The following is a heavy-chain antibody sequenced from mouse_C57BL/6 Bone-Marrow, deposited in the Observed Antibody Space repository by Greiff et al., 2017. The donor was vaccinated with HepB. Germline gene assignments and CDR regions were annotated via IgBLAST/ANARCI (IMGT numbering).Heavy chain of an antibody. Sequence: VQLQQSGAELVRPGASVKLSCTASGFNIKDDYMHWVKQRPEQGLEWIGWIDPENGDTEYASKFQGKATITADTSSNTAYLQLSSLTSEDTAVYYCTTGYYHGSSYSPYFDVWGTGTTVTVSS. J-gene: IGHJ1*03. V-gene: IGHV14-4*01. CDR1: GFNIKDDY. CDR3: TTGYYHGSSYSPYFDV. D-gene: IGHD1-1*01. CDR2: IDPENGDT.